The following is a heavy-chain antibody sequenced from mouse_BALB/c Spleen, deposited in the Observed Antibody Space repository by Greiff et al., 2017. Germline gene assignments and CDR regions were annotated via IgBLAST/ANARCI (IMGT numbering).Heavy chain of an antibody. Sequence: VQLQQPGAELVRPGASVKLSCKASGYTFTSYWMNWVKQRPEQGLEWIGRIDPYDGETHYNQKFKDKAILTVDKSSSTAYMQLSSLTSEDSAVYDCAKGLGRPLFAYWGQGTLVTVSA. CDR1: GYTFTSYW. CDR3: AKGLGRPLFAY. D-gene: IGHD4-1*01. J-gene: IGHJ3*01. V-gene: IGHV1-74*01. CDR2: IDPYDGET.